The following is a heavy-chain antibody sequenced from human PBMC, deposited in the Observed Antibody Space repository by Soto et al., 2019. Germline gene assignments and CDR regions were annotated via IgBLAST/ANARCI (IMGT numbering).Heavy chain of an antibody. CDR1: GFTFSSYA. J-gene: IGHJ4*02. CDR2: IRASGGGT. D-gene: IGHD3-16*01. Sequence: EVQLLESGGDLVQPGGYLRLSCGASGFTFSSYAMSWVRQAPGKGLDWVSGIRASGGGTYYADSVKGRFTISRDNSKNTLYLQMNILRAEDTAVYYCAKSERFGEFLPFWGQGTLVTVSS. V-gene: IGHV3-23*01. CDR3: AKSERFGEFLPF.